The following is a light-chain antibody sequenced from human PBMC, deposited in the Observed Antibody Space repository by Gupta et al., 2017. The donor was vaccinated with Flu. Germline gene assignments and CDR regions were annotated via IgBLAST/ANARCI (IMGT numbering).Light chain of an antibody. Sequence: IVLTPSPGALSLSPGERATLSCRASESVDDRFFAWFQQKPGQPPSLIIYGGFIRARGTPGRFSGRGGAKDFTLTSSRREDEDCAVYYGQYDNSSYTFGQGTKLEIK. CDR3: QYDNSSYT. CDR1: ESVDDRF. CDR2: GGF. J-gene: IGKJ2*01. V-gene: IGKV3-20*01.